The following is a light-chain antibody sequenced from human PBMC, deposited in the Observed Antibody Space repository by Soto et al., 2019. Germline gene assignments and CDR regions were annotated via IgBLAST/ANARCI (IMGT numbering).Light chain of an antibody. J-gene: IGLJ2*01. CDR1: KLGDKY. CDR2: EDS. V-gene: IGLV3-1*01. CDR3: QAWDSSVV. Sequence: SYELTQPPSVSVSPGQTASITCSGDKLGDKYAYWYQQKPGQSPVLVIYEDSKRPSGIPERISGSNSGNTATLTISGTQAMDEADYYCQAWDSSVVFGGGTKLTVL.